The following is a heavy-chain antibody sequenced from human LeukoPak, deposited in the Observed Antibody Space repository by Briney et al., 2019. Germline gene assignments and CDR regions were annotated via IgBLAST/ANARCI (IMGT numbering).Heavy chain of an antibody. CDR3: ARDEGTVVTPGDAFDI. CDR2: IKEDGSEK. CDR1: GFTFSSYW. D-gene: IGHD4-23*01. J-gene: IGHJ3*02. V-gene: IGHV3-7*01. Sequence: GGSLRLSCAASGFTFSSYWMTWVRQAPGKGLEWVANIKEDGSEKYYVDSVKGRFTISRDNAKNSLYLQMNSLRAEDTAVYYCARDEGTVVTPGDAFDIWGQGTMVTVSS.